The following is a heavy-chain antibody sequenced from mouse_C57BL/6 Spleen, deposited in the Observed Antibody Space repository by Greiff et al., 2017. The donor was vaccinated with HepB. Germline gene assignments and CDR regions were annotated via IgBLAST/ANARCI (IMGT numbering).Heavy chain of an antibody. CDR1: GYSFTDYN. D-gene: IGHD1-1*01. Sequence: VQLKQSGPELVKPGASVKISCKASGYSFTDYNMNWVKQSNGKSLEWIGVINPNYGTTSYNQKFKGKATLTVDQSSSTAYMQLNSLTSEDSAVYYCAGIYYYGSSYGYFDVWGTGTTVTVSS. CDR2: INPNYGTT. J-gene: IGHJ1*03. CDR3: AGIYYYGSSYGYFDV. V-gene: IGHV1-39*01.